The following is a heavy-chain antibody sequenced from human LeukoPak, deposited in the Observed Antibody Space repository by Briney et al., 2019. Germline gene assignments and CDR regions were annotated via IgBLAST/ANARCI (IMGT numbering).Heavy chain of an antibody. V-gene: IGHV3-7*01. CDR1: EFTFTNYW. Sequence: SGGSLRLSCATSEFTFTNYWMSWVRQAPGRGLEWVATTNNYGNEKYHVDSVKGRFTISRDNAKNSLDLQMNNLRVEDTAVYYCVRGDIDYWGQGALVTVSS. D-gene: IGHD5-24*01. CDR3: VRGDIDY. CDR2: TNNYGNEK. J-gene: IGHJ4*02.